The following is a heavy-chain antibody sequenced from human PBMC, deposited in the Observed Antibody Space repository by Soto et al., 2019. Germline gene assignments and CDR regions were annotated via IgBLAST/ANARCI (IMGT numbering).Heavy chain of an antibody. J-gene: IGHJ5*02. CDR1: GGTFSSYA. V-gene: IGHV1-69*06. Sequence: QVQLVQSGAEVKKPGSSVKVSCKASGGTFSSYAISWVRQAPGQGLEWMGGIIPIFGTANYAQKFQGRVTITADKSTSTAYMELSRLRSEDTAVYYCARDSKYCSSTSCYSFAPWGQGTLVTVSS. CDR2: IIPIFGTA. D-gene: IGHD2-2*01. CDR3: ARDSKYCSSTSCYSFAP.